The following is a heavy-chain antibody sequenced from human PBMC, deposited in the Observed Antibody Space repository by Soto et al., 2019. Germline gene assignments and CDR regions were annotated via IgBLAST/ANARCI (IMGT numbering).Heavy chain of an antibody. J-gene: IGHJ3*02. D-gene: IGHD1-26*01. CDR3: AGSRSYLTGRAFDI. CDR1: GGSFSGYY. V-gene: IGHV4-34*01. Sequence: SETLSLTCAVYGGSFSGYYWSWIRQPPGKGLEWIGEINQSGSTNYNPSLKSRVTISVDTSKNQFSLKLSSVTAADTAVYYCAGSRSYLTGRAFDIWGQGTMVTVSS. CDR2: INQSGST.